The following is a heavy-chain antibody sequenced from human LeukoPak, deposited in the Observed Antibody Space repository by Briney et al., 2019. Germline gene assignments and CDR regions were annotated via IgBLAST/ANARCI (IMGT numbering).Heavy chain of an antibody. CDR1: GGSIRSSYYY. J-gene: IGHJ6*02. CDR3: ARGYCSSTSCYLRNDYYYGMDV. Sequence: PSEALSLTCTVSGGSIRSSYYYWGWIRQPPGKGLEWIGEINHSGSTNYNPSLKSRVTISVDTSKNQFSLKLSSVTAADTAVYYCARGYCSSTSCYLRNDYYYGMDVWGQGTTVTVSS. V-gene: IGHV4-39*07. D-gene: IGHD2-2*01. CDR2: INHSGST.